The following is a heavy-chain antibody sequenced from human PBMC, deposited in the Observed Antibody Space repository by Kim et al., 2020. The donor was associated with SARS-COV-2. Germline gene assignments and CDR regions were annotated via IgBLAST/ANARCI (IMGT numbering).Heavy chain of an antibody. J-gene: IGHJ4*02. V-gene: IGHV3-21*01. D-gene: IGHD1-26*01. Sequence: VKRRFTISRDNAKDSLYLQMNSRRAEDTAVYYCARAGAKWERLRTAPIDYWGQGTLVTVSS. CDR3: ARAGAKWERLRTAPIDY.